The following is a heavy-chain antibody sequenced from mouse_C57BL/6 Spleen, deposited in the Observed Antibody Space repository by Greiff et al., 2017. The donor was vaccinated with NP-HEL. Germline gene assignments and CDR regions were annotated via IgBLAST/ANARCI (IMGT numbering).Heavy chain of an antibody. D-gene: IGHD2-3*01. CDR1: GFTFSSYA. Sequence: EVQLVESGEGLVKPGGSLKLSCAASGFTFSSYAMSWVRQTPEKRLEWVAYISSGGDYIYYADNVKGRFTISRDNARNTLYLQTSSLKSEDTAMYDFTRYVLYDGDSLFAYWGQGTLVTVSA. CDR3: TRYVLYDGDSLFAY. CDR2: ISSGGDYI. J-gene: IGHJ3*01. V-gene: IGHV5-9-1*02.